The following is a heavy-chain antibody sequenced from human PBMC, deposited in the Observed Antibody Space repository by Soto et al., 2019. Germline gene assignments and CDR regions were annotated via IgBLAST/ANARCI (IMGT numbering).Heavy chain of an antibody. Sequence: SETLSPTSTFSGGSISSGGYYWSWIRQHPGKGLEWIGYIYYSGSTYYNPSLKSRVTISVDTSKNQFSLKLSSVTAADTAVYYCARGPVAVAGLNFDYWGQGTLVTVSS. CDR3: ARGPVAVAGLNFDY. CDR1: GGSISSGGYY. V-gene: IGHV4-31*03. CDR2: IYYSGST. D-gene: IGHD6-19*01. J-gene: IGHJ4*02.